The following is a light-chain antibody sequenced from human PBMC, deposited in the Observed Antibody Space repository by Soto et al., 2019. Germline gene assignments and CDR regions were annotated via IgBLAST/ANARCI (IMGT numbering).Light chain of an antibody. CDR3: QQYVSSPPAT. CDR1: QSVCSSC. CDR2: GAS. Sequence: EIVLTQSPGTLSLSPGERATLSCRASQSVCSSCLAWYQQSPGQAPRLLVYGASNRATGIPDRFSGSVSGTDFTLSISRLEPEDFAVYYCQQYVSSPPATFGQGTKLEIK. J-gene: IGKJ2*01. V-gene: IGKV3-20*01.